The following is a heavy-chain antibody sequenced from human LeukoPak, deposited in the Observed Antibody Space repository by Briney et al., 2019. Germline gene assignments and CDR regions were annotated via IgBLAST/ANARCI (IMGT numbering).Heavy chain of an antibody. V-gene: IGHV3-13*01. Sequence: GRSLRLSCAASGFTFDDYAMHWVRQVIGKGLEWVSGIGTAGDTYYPGSVKGRFTISRENANNSLYLQMNSLTAGDTAVYYCARLVRGRLNYFDYWGQGTLVTVSS. D-gene: IGHD3-10*01. CDR1: GFTFDDYA. CDR2: IGTAGDT. CDR3: ARLVRGRLNYFDY. J-gene: IGHJ4*02.